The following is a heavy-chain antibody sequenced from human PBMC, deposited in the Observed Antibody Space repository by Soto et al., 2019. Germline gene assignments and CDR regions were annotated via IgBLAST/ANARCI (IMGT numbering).Heavy chain of an antibody. J-gene: IGHJ4*02. V-gene: IGHV1-3*01. Sequence: ASVKVSCKASGYTFTSYAMHWVRQAPGQRLEWMGWINAGNGNTKYSQKFQGRVTITRDTSASTAYMELSSLRSEDTAVYYCARGAELPHDYCTNGVCYPYFDYWGQGTLVTVSS. D-gene: IGHD2-8*01. CDR3: ARGAELPHDYCTNGVCYPYFDY. CDR1: GYTFTSYA. CDR2: INAGNGNT.